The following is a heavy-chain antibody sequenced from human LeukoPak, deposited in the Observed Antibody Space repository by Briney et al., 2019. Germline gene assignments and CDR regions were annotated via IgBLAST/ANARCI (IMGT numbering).Heavy chain of an antibody. CDR3: ATMEISGY. J-gene: IGHJ4*02. CDR2: IWYDGSNK. CDR1: GYTLTELS. Sequence: SCKVSGYTLTELSMHWVRQAPGKGLEWVAVIWYDGSNKYYADSVKGRFTISRDNSKNTLYLQMNSLRAEDTAVYYCATMEISGYWGQGTLVTVSS. D-gene: IGHD3-3*02. V-gene: IGHV3-33*01.